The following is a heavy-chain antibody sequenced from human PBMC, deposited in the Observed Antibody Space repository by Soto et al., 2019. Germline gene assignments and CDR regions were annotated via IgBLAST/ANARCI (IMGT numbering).Heavy chain of an antibody. CDR3: AQTLPGWGPYALDD. D-gene: IGHD3-10*01. Sequence: EVQLVESGGGLVEPGGSLRLSCAASGFTFTNAWLNWVRQAPGKGLEWVGRIKSKTDGGTTDYAEPVKGRFTISSDDSENTEFRKMKAEKTGKKAVFYEAQTLPGWGPYALDDWGQGTLVTVSS. CDR1: GFTFTNAW. J-gene: IGHJ4*02. V-gene: IGHV3-15*07. CDR2: IKSKTDGGTT.